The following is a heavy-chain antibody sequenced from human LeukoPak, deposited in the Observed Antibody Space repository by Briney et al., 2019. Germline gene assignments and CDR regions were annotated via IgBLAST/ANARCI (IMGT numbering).Heavy chain of an antibody. Sequence: ASVKVSCKASGYTFTGYYMHWVRQAPGQGLEWMGWINPNSGGTNYAQKFQGRVTMTRDTSISTAYMELSRLRSDDTAMYYCARVATVVVDWYYFDYWGQGTLVTVSS. CDR2: INPNSGGT. CDR1: GYTFTGYY. D-gene: IGHD3-22*01. CDR3: ARVATVVVDWYYFDY. V-gene: IGHV1-2*02. J-gene: IGHJ4*02.